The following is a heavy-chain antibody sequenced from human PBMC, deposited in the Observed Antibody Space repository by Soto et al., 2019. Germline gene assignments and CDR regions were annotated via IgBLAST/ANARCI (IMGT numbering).Heavy chain of an antibody. D-gene: IGHD6-13*01. Sequence: GESLKISCAASGFTFSSYAMSWVRQAPGKGLEWVSAISGSGGSTYYADSVKGRFTISRDNSKNTLYLQMNSLRAEDTAVYYCAIQPPRSIAAADYYYYGMDVWGQGTTVTVSS. CDR2: ISGSGGST. V-gene: IGHV3-23*01. J-gene: IGHJ6*02. CDR1: GFTFSSYA. CDR3: AIQPPRSIAAADYYYYGMDV.